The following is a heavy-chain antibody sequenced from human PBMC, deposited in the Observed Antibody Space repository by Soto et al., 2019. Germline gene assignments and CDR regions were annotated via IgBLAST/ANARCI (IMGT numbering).Heavy chain of an antibody. Sequence: PGGSLRLSCAASGFTFSSYGMHWVRQAPGKGLEWVAVISYDGSNKYYADSVKGRFTISRDNSKNTLYLQMNSLRAEDTAVYYCAKDRIAVAGTPGYYYYYYMDVWGKGTTVTVSS. CDR1: GFTFSSYG. V-gene: IGHV3-30*18. J-gene: IGHJ6*03. CDR3: AKDRIAVAGTPGYYYYYYMDV. CDR2: ISYDGSNK. D-gene: IGHD6-19*01.